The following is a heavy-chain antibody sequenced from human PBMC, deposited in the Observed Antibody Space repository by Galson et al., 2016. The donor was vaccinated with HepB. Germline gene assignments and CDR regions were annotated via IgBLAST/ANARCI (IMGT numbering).Heavy chain of an antibody. J-gene: IGHJ3*02. D-gene: IGHD3-3*01. CDR1: GFTFSTYT. CDR3: ARDRSRFSSGYYTGARDVFAI. CDR2: ISSTSPYI. V-gene: IGHV3-21*01. Sequence: SLRLSCAASGFTFSTYTMNWVRQAPGKGLEWVSYISSTSPYIDYADSVKGRFTISRENAKNSLYLQMNSLRAEDTAVYYSARDRSRFSSGYYTGARDVFAIWGQGTVVTVSS.